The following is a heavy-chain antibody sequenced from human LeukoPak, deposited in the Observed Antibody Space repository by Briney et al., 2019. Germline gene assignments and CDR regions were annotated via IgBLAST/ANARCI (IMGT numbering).Heavy chain of an antibody. D-gene: IGHD5-12*01. V-gene: IGHV1-69*04. CDR3: AREGSGYDPLRPYHYYGMDV. CDR1: GGTFSSYA. J-gene: IGHJ6*02. CDR2: IIPIFGIA. Sequence: SVKVSCKASGGTFSSYAISWVRQAPGQGLGWMGRIIPIFGIANYSQKFQGRVTITADKSTSTAYMELSSLRSEDTAVYYCAREGSGYDPLRPYHYYGMDVWGQGTTVTVSS.